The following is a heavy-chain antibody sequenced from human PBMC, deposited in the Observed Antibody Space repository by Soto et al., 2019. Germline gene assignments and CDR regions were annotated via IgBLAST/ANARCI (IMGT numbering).Heavy chain of an antibody. Sequence: LSLTCTVSGGSISSYYWSWIRQPPGKGLEWIGYIYYSGSTNYNPSLKSRVTISVDTSKNQFSLKLSSVTAADTAVYYCARRYSGSHYNWFDPWGQGTLVTVSS. CDR2: IYYSGST. D-gene: IGHD1-26*01. CDR1: GGSISSYY. CDR3: ARRYSGSHYNWFDP. V-gene: IGHV4-59*08. J-gene: IGHJ5*02.